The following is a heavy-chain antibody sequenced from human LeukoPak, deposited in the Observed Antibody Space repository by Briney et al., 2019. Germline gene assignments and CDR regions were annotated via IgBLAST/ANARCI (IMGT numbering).Heavy chain of an antibody. D-gene: IGHD2-15*01. CDR2: INHSGSA. CDR1: GGSFSGYY. V-gene: IGHV4-34*01. J-gene: IGHJ4*02. Sequence: TSETLSLTCAVSGGSFSGYYWTWIRQPPGKGLEWIGEINHSGSANYNPSLKSRVTISLDTSKNQFSLNLSSVTAADTAVYYCASRLGSSVATDYWGQGTLVTVSS. CDR3: ASRLGSSVATDY.